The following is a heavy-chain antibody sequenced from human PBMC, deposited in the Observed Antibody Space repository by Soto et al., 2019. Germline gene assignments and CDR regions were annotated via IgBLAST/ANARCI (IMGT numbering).Heavy chain of an antibody. J-gene: IGHJ4*02. CDR3: ARVLNGQWYFDY. V-gene: IGHV3-74*01. CDR1: GFTFRSYW. Sequence: EVQLVESGGGLVQPGGSLRLSCGASGFTFRSYWMHWVRQTPGKGLVWVARVNTDETRTSYADSVKGRFTVSRDNAKNTLYLQMNSLRAEDTAVYYCARVLNGQWYFDYWGQGTQVTVSS. D-gene: IGHD6-19*01. CDR2: VNTDETRT.